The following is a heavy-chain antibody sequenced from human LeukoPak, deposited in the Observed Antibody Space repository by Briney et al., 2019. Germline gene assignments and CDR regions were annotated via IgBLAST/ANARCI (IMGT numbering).Heavy chain of an antibody. CDR2: IYYSGST. Sequence: SETLSLTCTVSGGSISSSSYYWGWIRQPPGTGLEWIGSIYYSGSTYYNPSLKSRVTISVDTSKNQFSLKLSSVTAADTAVYYCASGNYYYYYTDVWGKGTTVTVSS. J-gene: IGHJ6*03. CDR1: GGSISSSSYY. V-gene: IGHV4-39*07. CDR3: ASGNYYYYYTDV.